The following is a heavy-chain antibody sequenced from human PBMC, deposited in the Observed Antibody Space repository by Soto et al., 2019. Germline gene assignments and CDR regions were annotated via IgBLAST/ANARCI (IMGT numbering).Heavy chain of an antibody. J-gene: IGHJ4*02. Sequence: SETLSLTCTVSGGSISSGDYYWSWIRQPPGKGLEWIGYIYYSGSTYYNPSLKSRVTISVDTSKNQFSLKLSSVTAADTAVYYRARDLEDSNYDRYFDYWGQGTLVTVSS. CDR3: ARDLEDSNYDRYFDY. CDR2: IYYSGST. V-gene: IGHV4-30-4*01. CDR1: GGSISSGDYY. D-gene: IGHD4-4*01.